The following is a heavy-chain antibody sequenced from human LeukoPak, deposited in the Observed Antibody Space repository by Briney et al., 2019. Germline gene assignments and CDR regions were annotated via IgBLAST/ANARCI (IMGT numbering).Heavy chain of an antibody. CDR3: AKAEWSITMIVVVITGIDY. Sequence: GGSLRLSCAASGFTFSSYAMSWVRQAPGKGLEWVSAISGSGGSTYYADSVKGRFTISRDNSKNTLYLQMNSLRAEDTAVYYCAKAEWSITMIVVVITGIDYWGQGTLVTVSS. V-gene: IGHV3-23*01. CDR1: GFTFSSYA. J-gene: IGHJ4*02. CDR2: ISGSGGST. D-gene: IGHD3-22*01.